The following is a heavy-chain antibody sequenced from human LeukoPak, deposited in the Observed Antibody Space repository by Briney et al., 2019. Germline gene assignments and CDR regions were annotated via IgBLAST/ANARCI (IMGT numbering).Heavy chain of an antibody. V-gene: IGHV1-18*01. CDR1: GYTFTSYG. Sequence: ASVNVSCKASGYTFTSYGISWVRQAPGQGLEWMGWIGAYNGNTNYAQKLQGRVTMTTDTSTSTAYMELRSLRSDDTAVYYCAREGYYGSGSRHYYYMDVWGKGTTVTVSS. CDR2: IGAYNGNT. D-gene: IGHD3-10*01. J-gene: IGHJ6*03. CDR3: AREGYYGSGSRHYYYMDV.